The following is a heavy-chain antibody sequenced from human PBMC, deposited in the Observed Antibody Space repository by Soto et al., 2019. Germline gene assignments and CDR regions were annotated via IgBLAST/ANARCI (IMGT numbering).Heavy chain of an antibody. CDR2: IDPSDSYT. CDR3: ARSPPNYDFWSGYPKKYYYYGMDV. D-gene: IGHD3-3*01. CDR1: GYSFTSYW. Sequence: PGESLKISCKGSGYSFTSYWISWVRQMPGKGLEWMGRIDPSDSYTNYSPSFQGHVTISADKSISTAYLQWSSLKASDTAMYYCARSPPNYDFWSGYPKKYYYYGMDVWGQGTTVTVS. J-gene: IGHJ6*02. V-gene: IGHV5-10-1*01.